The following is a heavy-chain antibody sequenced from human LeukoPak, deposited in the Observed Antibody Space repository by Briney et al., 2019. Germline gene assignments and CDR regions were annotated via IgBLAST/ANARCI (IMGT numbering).Heavy chain of an antibody. CDR3: ARVMRSGSPFDY. Sequence: GGSLRLSCGASGFTFTTHWIHWVRQAPGKELVWVSRIKPDGSDTNYADSVKGRFTISRDNAKNSLDLQMNSLRAEDTAVYYCARVMRSGSPFDYWGQGAPVTVSS. J-gene: IGHJ4*02. D-gene: IGHD1-26*01. CDR2: IKPDGSDT. V-gene: IGHV3-74*01. CDR1: GFTFTTHW.